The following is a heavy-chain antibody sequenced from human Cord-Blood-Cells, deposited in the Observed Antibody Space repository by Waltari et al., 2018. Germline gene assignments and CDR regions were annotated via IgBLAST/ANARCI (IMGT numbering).Heavy chain of an antibody. Sequence: EVQLVESGGGLVQPGGSLRLSCAASGFTFRSYWMSWVRQAPGKGLEWVANIKQDGSEKYYVDSVKGRFTISRDNAKNSLYLQMNSLRAEDTAVYYCARTGSGSYFDYWGQGTLVTVSS. CDR2: IKQDGSEK. CDR1: GFTFRSYW. V-gene: IGHV3-7*01. CDR3: ARTGSGSYFDY. D-gene: IGHD1-26*01. J-gene: IGHJ4*02.